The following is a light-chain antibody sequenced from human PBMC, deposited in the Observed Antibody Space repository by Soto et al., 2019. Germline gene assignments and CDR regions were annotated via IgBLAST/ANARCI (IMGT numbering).Light chain of an antibody. CDR1: QGINNY. J-gene: IGKJ4*01. Sequence: DIQMTQSPSSLSASVGDRVTITCQASQGINNYLNWYQQKPGNAPKLLIFDTSDLETGVPSRFSGRGSAPDFTFTISSLQPEDVAASYCQQYHTLPITFGGGTKVDIK. V-gene: IGKV1-33*01. CDR3: QQYHTLPIT. CDR2: DTS.